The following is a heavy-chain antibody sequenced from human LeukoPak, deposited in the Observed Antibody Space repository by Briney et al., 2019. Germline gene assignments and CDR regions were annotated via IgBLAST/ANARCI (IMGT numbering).Heavy chain of an antibody. CDR2: ISAYNGNT. J-gene: IGHJ5*02. D-gene: IGHD5-18*01. CDR1: GYTFTSYG. V-gene: IGHV1-18*01. Sequence: GASVKVSCKASGYTFTSYGISWVRQAPGQGLEWMGWISAYNGNTNYALKLQGRVTMTTDTSTSTAYMELRSLRSDDTAVYYCAREKTAMGYVNWFDPWGQGTLVTVSS. CDR3: AREKTAMGYVNWFDP.